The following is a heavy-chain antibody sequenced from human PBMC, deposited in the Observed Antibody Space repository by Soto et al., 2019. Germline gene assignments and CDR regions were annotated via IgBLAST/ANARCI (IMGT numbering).Heavy chain of an antibody. CDR1: GGSISSGDYY. CDR3: ARAQGSGFLVS. Sequence: QVQLQESGPGLVKPSQTLSLTCTVSGGSISSGDYYWSWIRQPPGKGLEWIGYIYYSGSTYYNPSLTSPVTISVDPSKNQYSLKLSSVTAADTAVYYCARAQGSGFLVSWGQGTLVTVSS. J-gene: IGHJ4*02. CDR2: IYYSGST. D-gene: IGHD3-10*01. V-gene: IGHV4-30-4*01.